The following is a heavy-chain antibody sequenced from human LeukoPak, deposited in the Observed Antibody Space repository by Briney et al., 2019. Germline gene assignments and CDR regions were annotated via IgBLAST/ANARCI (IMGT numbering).Heavy chain of an antibody. V-gene: IGHV3-48*01. CDR2: ISSSGSAT. Sequence: GGTLRLSSAASGFTFSSYTMSWVRQAPGKGLEWVSYISSSGSATYPAGSVKGRFTISRDNAKNSLYLQLNSLRVEDTAVYYCARERGYTYSFDYWGQGTLVTVSS. CDR1: GFTFSSYT. D-gene: IGHD5-24*01. CDR3: ARERGYTYSFDY. J-gene: IGHJ4*02.